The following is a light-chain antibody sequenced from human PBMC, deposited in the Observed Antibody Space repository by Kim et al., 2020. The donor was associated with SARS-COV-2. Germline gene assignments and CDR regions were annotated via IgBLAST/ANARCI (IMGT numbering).Light chain of an antibody. V-gene: IGKV1-12*01. J-gene: IGKJ4*01. CDR1: QDISSW. CDR3: QRADSFPLG. Sequence: ASGGGGVTLSGRGRQDISSWLAWYQQKPGKAPKLLISAASSFQSGVPPRFSGSASGTDFTLTISSLQPEDFASYYCQRADSFPLGFGGGTKVDIK. CDR2: AAS.